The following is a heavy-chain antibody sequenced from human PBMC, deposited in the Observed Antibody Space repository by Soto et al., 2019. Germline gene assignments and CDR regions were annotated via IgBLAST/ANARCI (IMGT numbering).Heavy chain of an antibody. CDR3: ARQGGEYNTSSDY. Sequence: GESLEISCKGSGYTFSKYWIGWVRQTPGKGLDWMGMIYPGDSDARYSPSFEGQVTFSVDKSINTAHLQWNSLKAADTCMYYCARQGGEYNTSSDYWGQGTLVTVSS. J-gene: IGHJ4*02. CDR2: IYPGDSDA. D-gene: IGHD3-10*01. CDR1: GYTFSKYW. V-gene: IGHV5-51*01.